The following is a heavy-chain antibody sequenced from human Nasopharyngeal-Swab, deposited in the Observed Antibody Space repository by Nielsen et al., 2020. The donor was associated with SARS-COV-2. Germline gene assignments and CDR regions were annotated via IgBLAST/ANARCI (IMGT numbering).Heavy chain of an antibody. CDR1: GFDFWKYA. V-gene: IGHV3-23*01. D-gene: IGHD2-21*02. J-gene: IGHJ3*01. Sequence: GESLKISCAAPGFDFWKYAMSWVRQAPGKGLEWVSTVSNNDGSLTFYADSVKGRFTISRDTSKNKVSLQMNSLRAKDTAVYYCAKDDFCPACAFDVWGQGTIVTVSS. CDR3: AKDDFCPACAFDV. CDR2: VSNNDGSLT.